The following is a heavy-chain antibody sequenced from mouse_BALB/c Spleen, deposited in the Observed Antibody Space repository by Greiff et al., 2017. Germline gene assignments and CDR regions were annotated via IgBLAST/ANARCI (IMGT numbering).Heavy chain of an antibody. J-gene: IGHJ2*01. CDR2: IYPGDGDT. Sequence: QVQLKQSGAELVRPGSSVKISCKASGYAFSSFWMNWVKQRPGQGLEWIGQIYPGDGDTNYNGKFKGKATLTADKSSSTAYMQRSSLTSEDSAVYFCARKDGYGYFDHWDQGTTLTVSS. CDR3: ARKDGYGYFDH. CDR1: GYAFSSFW. V-gene: IGHV1-80*01. D-gene: IGHD2-2*01.